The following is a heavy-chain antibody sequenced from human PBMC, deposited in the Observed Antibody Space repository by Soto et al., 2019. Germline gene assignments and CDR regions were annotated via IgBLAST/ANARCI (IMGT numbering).Heavy chain of an antibody. Sequence: EVQLVESGGGLVQPGRSLRLSCTASGFSFENHAMHWVRQAPGKGLEWVSGISWNSDSKGYADSVKGRFTVSRDNAKNSLYLQMSSLRAEDTALYYCAKDTTGTYTTFDYWGQGTLVTVSA. CDR1: GFSFENHA. J-gene: IGHJ4*02. CDR3: AKDTTGTYTTFDY. D-gene: IGHD1-1*01. CDR2: ISWNSDSK. V-gene: IGHV3-9*01.